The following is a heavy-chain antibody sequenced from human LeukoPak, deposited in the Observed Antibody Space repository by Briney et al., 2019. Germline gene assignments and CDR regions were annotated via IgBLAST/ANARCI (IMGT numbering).Heavy chain of an antibody. Sequence: SETLSLTCTVSGYSISSGYYWGWIRQPPGKGLEWIGSIYHSGSTYYNPSLKSRVTISVDTSKNQFSLKLSSVTAADTAVYYCARWYGSSWRRGSYFDYWGQGTLVTVSS. D-gene: IGHD6-13*01. CDR2: IYHSGST. CDR3: ARWYGSSWRRGSYFDY. V-gene: IGHV4-38-2*02. J-gene: IGHJ4*02. CDR1: GYSISSGYY.